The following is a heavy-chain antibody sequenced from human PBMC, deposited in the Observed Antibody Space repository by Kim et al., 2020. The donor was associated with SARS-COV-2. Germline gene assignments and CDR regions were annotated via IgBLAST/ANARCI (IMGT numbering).Heavy chain of an antibody. Sequence: GGSLRLSCAASGFTFSSYWMHWVRQAPGKGLVWVSHINSDGRSTSYADSVKGRFTISRDNAKNTLYLQMNSLRAEDTAVYYCARRGYGSGSYYHYYYMDVWGKGTTVTVSS. CDR3: ARRGYGSGSYYHYYYMDV. D-gene: IGHD3-10*01. CDR1: GFTFSSYW. J-gene: IGHJ6*03. V-gene: IGHV3-74*01. CDR2: INSDGRST.